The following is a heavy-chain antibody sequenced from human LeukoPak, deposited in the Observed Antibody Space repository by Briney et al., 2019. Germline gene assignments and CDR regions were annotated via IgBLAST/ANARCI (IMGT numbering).Heavy chain of an antibody. CDR3: ARDPVTTD. CDR1: GFTFADYG. Sequence: PGGSLRLSCAASGFTFADYGMSWVRQAPGKGLEWVSGTNWNGGTTDYGDPVKGRFTISRDNAKNSLYLQMNSLRAEDTALYYCARDPVTTDWGQGTLVTVSS. D-gene: IGHD4-17*01. V-gene: IGHV3-20*04. J-gene: IGHJ4*02. CDR2: TNWNGGTT.